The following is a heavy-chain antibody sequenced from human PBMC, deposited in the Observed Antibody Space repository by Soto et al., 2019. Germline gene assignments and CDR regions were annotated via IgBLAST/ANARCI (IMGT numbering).Heavy chain of an antibody. CDR1: GFSLSTSRMC. Sequence: SGPTLVNPTQTLTLTCTFSGFSLSTSRMCVSWIRQPPGKALEWLALIDWDDDKYYSTSLKTRLTISKDTSNNQVVLTMTNMDPVDTATYYCARSITIFGVVIQPFDPWGQGTLVTVSS. J-gene: IGHJ5*02. CDR3: ARSITIFGVVIQPFDP. D-gene: IGHD3-3*01. CDR2: IDWDDDK. V-gene: IGHV2-70*01.